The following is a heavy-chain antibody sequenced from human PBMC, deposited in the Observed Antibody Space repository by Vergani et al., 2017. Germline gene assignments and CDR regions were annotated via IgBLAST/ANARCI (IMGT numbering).Heavy chain of an antibody. D-gene: IGHD3-22*01. CDR2: IVVGSGNT. V-gene: IGHV1-58*01. CDR3: AADSQYYYDSSGYYYNSY. J-gene: IGHJ4*02. CDR1: GFTFTSSA. Sequence: QMQLVQSGPEVKKPGTSVKVSCKASGFTFTSSAVQWVRQARGQRLEWIGWIVVGSGNTNYAQKFQERVTITRDMSTSTAYMELSSLRSEDTAVYYCAADSQYYYDSSGYYYNSYWGQGTLVTVSS.